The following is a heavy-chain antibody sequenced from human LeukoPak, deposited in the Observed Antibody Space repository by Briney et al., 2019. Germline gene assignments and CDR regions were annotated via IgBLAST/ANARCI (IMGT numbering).Heavy chain of an antibody. CDR1: GFTFSSYS. V-gene: IGHV3-21*01. D-gene: IGHD3-22*01. CDR3: ATYPGECYYDSSGYYRPFDY. CDR2: ISSSSSYI. Sequence: GGSLRLSCAASGFTFSSYSMNWVRQAPGKGLEWVSSISSSSSYIYYADSVKGRFTISRDNAKNSLYLQMNSLRAEDTAVYYCATYPGECYYDSSGYYRPFDYWGQGTLVTVSS. J-gene: IGHJ4*02.